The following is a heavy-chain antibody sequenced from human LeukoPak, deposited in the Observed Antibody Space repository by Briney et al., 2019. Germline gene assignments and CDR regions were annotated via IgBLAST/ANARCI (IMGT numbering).Heavy chain of an antibody. D-gene: IGHD3-9*01. CDR2: IYYGGST. V-gene: IGHV4-39*01. CDR3: QRTAYEILTGYTNWFDP. J-gene: IGHJ5*02. Sequence: PSETLSLTCTVSGGSISSSSYYGCWISQPPGKELEWIGSIYYGGSTFYNTSLKSRVTISVDTSKNQFSLKMSSVTAADTALYYKQRTAYEILTGYTNWFDPWGQGTLVTVSS. CDR1: GGSISSSSYY.